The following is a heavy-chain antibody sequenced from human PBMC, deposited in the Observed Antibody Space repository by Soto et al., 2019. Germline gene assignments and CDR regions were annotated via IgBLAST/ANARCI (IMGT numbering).Heavy chain of an antibody. D-gene: IGHD4-17*01. CDR1: GLTFSRFA. CDR2: ISGGGGST. V-gene: IGHV3-23*01. J-gene: IGHJ4*02. CDR3: TKFVFYGDSLVEY. Sequence: EVQLLESGGDLVQPGGSLRLSCVASGLTFSRFALSWVRQSPGKGLEWVSAISGGGGSTYYADSVKGRFTVSRDNSKNTLYLQMNTLRDEDTAVYYCTKFVFYGDSLVEYWGQGTLVTVSS.